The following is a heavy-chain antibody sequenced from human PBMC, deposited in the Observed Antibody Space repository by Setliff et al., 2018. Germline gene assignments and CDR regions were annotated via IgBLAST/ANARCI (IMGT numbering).Heavy chain of an antibody. CDR3: ARVEGCNDGICLYQFDF. D-gene: IGHD2-2*01. Sequence: GESLKISCKGSGYSFTDYWIAWVRQTPGKGLEWMGTIYPGNADTRYSPSFQGQVTISLDTSKNEFSLKLNSVTAADTAVYYCARVEGCNDGICLYQFDFWGQGTLVTVSS. V-gene: IGHV5-51*01. CDR2: IYPGNADT. CDR1: GYSFTDYW. J-gene: IGHJ4*02.